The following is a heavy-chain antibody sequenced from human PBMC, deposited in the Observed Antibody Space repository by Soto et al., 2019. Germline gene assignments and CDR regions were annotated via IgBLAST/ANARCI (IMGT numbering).Heavy chain of an antibody. Sequence: GESLKISWKGSGYSFISYWIGWVRQMTGKGLEWMGIIYPGDSDTRYSPSFQGQVTISADKSISTAYLQWSSLKASDTAMYYCARRNLGIAADTDYWGQGTLVTVSS. D-gene: IGHD6-25*01. V-gene: IGHV5-51*01. CDR2: IYPGDSDT. CDR1: GYSFISYW. CDR3: ARRNLGIAADTDY. J-gene: IGHJ4*02.